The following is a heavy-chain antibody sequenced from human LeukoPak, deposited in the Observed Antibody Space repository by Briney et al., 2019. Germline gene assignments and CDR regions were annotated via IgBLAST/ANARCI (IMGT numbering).Heavy chain of an antibody. CDR3: ARDGGNYDFWSGYYPFDY. CDR2: IIPILGIA. V-gene: IGHV1-69*04. J-gene: IGHJ4*02. D-gene: IGHD3-3*01. CDR1: GGTFSSYA. Sequence: SVKVSCKASGGTFSSYAISWVRQAPGQGLEWMGRIIPILGIANYAQKFQGRVTITADKSTSTAYMELSSLRSEDTAVYYCARDGGNYDFWSGYYPFDYWGQGTLVTVSS.